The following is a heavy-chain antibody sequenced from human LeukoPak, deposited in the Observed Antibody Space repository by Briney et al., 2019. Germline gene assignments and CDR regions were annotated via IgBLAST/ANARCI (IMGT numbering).Heavy chain of an antibody. Sequence: PGGSLRLSCAASGFTFSSYEMNWVRQAPGKGLEWVSYISSSGSTIYYADFVKGRFTISRDNAKNSLYLQMNSLRAEDTAVYYCARDGASYYYDSSGGYYFDYWGQGTLVTVSS. CDR1: GFTFSSYE. D-gene: IGHD3-22*01. CDR2: ISSSGSTI. CDR3: ARDGASYYYDSSGGYYFDY. J-gene: IGHJ4*02. V-gene: IGHV3-48*03.